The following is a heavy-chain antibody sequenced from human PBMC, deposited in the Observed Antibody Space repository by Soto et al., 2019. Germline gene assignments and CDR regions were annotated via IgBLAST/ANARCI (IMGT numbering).Heavy chain of an antibody. D-gene: IGHD6-13*01. CDR3: ARHDVAAAGYYYYYMDV. Sequence: QVQLQESGPGLVKPSETLSLTCTVSGGSISSYYWSWIRQPPGKGLEWIGYIYYSGSTNYNPSLKSRVTISVDTSKNQLSLKLSSVTAADTAVYYCARHDVAAAGYYYYYMDVWGKGTTVTVSS. V-gene: IGHV4-59*08. J-gene: IGHJ6*03. CDR1: GGSISSYY. CDR2: IYYSGST.